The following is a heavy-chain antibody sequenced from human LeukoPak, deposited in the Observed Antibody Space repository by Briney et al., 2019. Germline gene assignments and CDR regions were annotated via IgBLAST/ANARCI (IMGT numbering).Heavy chain of an antibody. Sequence: GGSLRLSCAASGFTFSSYSMNWVRQAPGRGLEWVAYIKKDGSEKYYVDSLKGRFTISRDNAKNSLYLQMNSLRVEDTAVYHCASSYSRGFVNWGQGTLVTVSS. D-gene: IGHD1-26*01. V-gene: IGHV3-7*01. CDR3: ASSYSRGFVN. CDR1: GFTFSSYS. CDR2: IKKDGSEK. J-gene: IGHJ4*02.